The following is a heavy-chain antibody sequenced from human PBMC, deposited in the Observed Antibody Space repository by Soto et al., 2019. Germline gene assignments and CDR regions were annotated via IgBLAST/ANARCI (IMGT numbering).Heavy chain of an antibody. J-gene: IGHJ3*02. CDR2: IIPIFGTA. CDR1: GGTFSSYA. D-gene: IGHD2-2*02. Sequence: ASVKVSCKASGGTFSSYAISWVRQAPGQGLEWMGGIIPIFGTANYAQKFQGRVTITADESTSTAYMELSSLRSEDTAVYYCAKRADVVVPAAISMGAFDIWGQGTMVTVS. V-gene: IGHV1-69*13. CDR3: AKRADVVVPAAISMGAFDI.